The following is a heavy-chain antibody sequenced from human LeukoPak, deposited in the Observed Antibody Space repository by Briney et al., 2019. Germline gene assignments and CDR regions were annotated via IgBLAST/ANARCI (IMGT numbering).Heavy chain of an antibody. D-gene: IGHD3-9*01. V-gene: IGHV1-24*01. CDR1: GYTLTELS. Sequence: ASVKVSCKVSGYTLTELSMHWVRQAPGKGLEWMGGFDPEDGETIYAQKFQGRVTMTEDTSTDTAYMELSSLRSGDTAVYYCATYRNELRYFDWLSNYYYYGMDVWGQGTTVTVSS. J-gene: IGHJ6*02. CDR2: FDPEDGET. CDR3: ATYRNELRYFDWLSNYYYYGMDV.